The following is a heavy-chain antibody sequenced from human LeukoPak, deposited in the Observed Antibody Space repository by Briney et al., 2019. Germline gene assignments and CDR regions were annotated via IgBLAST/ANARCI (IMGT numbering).Heavy chain of an antibody. CDR2: SDPEDGET. J-gene: IGHJ4*02. CDR3: ATVEPSYYDSSGYSD. Sequence: ASVKVSCKVSGYTLTELSMHWVRQAPGKGLEWMGGSDPEDGETIYAQKFQGRVTMTEDTSTDTAYMELSSLRSEDTAVYYCATVEPSYYDSSGYSDWGQGTLVTVSS. CDR1: GYTLTELS. D-gene: IGHD3-22*01. V-gene: IGHV1-24*01.